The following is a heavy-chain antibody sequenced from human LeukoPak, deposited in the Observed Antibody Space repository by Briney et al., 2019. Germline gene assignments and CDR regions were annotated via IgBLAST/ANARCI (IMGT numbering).Heavy chain of an antibody. CDR3: ARAQTYYYDSSGYYYPPYYYYYGMDV. J-gene: IGHJ6*02. CDR2: IIPFFGTA. CDR1: GGTFSSYA. D-gene: IGHD3-22*01. V-gene: IGHV1-69*01. Sequence: ASVKVSCKASGGTFSSYAISWVRRAPGQGLEWMGEIIPFFGTANYAQKFQGRVTITADESTSTAYMELSSLRSEDTAVYYYARAQTYYYDSSGYYYPPYYYYYGMDVWGQGTTVTVSS.